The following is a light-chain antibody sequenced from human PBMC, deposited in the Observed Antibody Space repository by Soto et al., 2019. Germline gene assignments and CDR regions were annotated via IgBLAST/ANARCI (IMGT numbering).Light chain of an antibody. CDR1: QKIGAS. V-gene: IGKV1-5*01. J-gene: IGKJ2*01. CDR2: DAS. CDR3: QQYTSYPYT. Sequence: DIQMTQSPFTLSASVGDRVTITCRASQKIGASLAWYQQQPGKGPKLLIYDASSLETGVSTRFSGSGSGTEFTVTISSLQPDDFASYYCQQYTSYPYTFGQGTKLMI.